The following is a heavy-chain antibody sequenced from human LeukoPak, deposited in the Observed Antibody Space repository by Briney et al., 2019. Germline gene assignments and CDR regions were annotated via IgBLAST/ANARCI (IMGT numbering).Heavy chain of an antibody. J-gene: IGHJ5*02. CDR2: LYYSGSS. CDR3: ARGGGYYYDRSGHDNWFDP. V-gene: IGHV4-59*01. CDR1: GGSISSYY. D-gene: IGHD3-22*01. Sequence: PSETLSLTCTVSGGSISSYYWSWIRQPPGKGLEWIGYLYYSGSSNYNPSLKSRVTISADTSKNQFSLKLSSLTAADTAVYYCARGGGYYYDRSGHDNWFDPWGQGTLVTVSS.